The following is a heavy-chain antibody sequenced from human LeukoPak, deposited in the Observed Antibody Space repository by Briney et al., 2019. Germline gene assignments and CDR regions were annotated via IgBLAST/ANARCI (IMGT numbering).Heavy chain of an antibody. CDR3: ARGPYRPHYYDSSGYSGSVDY. CDR1: GGSFSGYY. J-gene: IGHJ4*02. CDR2: INHSGST. D-gene: IGHD3-22*01. V-gene: IGHV4-34*01. Sequence: SETLSLTCAVYGGSFSGYYWSWIRQPPGKGLEWIGEINHSGSTNYNPSLKSRVTISVDTSKSQFSLKLSSVTAADTAVYYCARGPYRPHYYDSSGYSGSVDYWGQGTLVTVSS.